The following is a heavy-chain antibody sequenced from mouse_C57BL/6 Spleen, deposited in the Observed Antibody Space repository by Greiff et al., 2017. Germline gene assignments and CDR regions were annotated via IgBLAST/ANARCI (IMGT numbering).Heavy chain of an antibody. CDR1: GFTFSDYY. J-gene: IGHJ2*01. D-gene: IGHD3-3*01. V-gene: IGHV5-12*01. Sequence: EVKVVESGGGLVQPGGSLKLSCAASGFTFSDYYMYWVRQTPEKRLEWVAYISNGGGSTYYPDTVKGRFTISRDNAKNTLYLQMSRLKSEDTAMYYCARGDFYYFDYWGQGTTLTVSS. CDR2: ISNGGGST. CDR3: ARGDFYYFDY.